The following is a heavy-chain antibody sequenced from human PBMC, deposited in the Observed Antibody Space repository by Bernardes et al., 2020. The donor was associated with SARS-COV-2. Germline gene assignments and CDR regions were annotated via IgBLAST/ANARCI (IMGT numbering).Heavy chain of an antibody. D-gene: IGHD3-10*01. V-gene: IGHV1-69*02. CDR1: GGTFSSYT. CDR2: IIPILGIA. CDR3: ASGVTMVRGVISPVPLDV. J-gene: IGHJ6*02. Sequence: SVKVSCKASGGTFSSYTISWVRQAPGQGLEWMGRIIPILGIANYAQKFQGRVTITADKSTSTAYMELSSLRSEDTAVYYCASGVTMVRGVISPVPLDVWGQGTTVTVSS.